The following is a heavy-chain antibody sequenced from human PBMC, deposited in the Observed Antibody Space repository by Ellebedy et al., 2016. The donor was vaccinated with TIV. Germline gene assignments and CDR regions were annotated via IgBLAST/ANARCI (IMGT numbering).Heavy chain of an antibody. J-gene: IGHJ4*02. CDR3: AKVGIDMVAATYFDH. V-gene: IGHV1-46*04. CDR1: GYTFTRYY. Sequence: AASVKVSCKASGYTFTRYYMHWVRQAPGQGLEWMGIVNPSGGSTSYAQKLQGRVTMTRDTSTSTVYMELSSLRAEDTAVYSCAKVGIDMVAATYFDHWGQGTLVTVSS. D-gene: IGHD6-13*01. CDR2: VNPSGGST.